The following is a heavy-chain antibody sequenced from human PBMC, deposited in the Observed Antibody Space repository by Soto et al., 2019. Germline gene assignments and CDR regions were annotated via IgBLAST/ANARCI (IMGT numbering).Heavy chain of an antibody. V-gene: IGHV3-9*01. J-gene: IGHJ4*02. Sequence: GGSLRLSCAASGFTFDDDAMHWVRQAPGKGLEWVSGISWNSGSIGYADSVKGRFTITRDNAKNSLYLQMNSLRAEDTALYYCAKGIAVITTLPFDYWGQGTLVTVSS. CDR2: ISWNSGSI. CDR1: GFTFDDDA. D-gene: IGHD3-22*01. CDR3: AKGIAVITTLPFDY.